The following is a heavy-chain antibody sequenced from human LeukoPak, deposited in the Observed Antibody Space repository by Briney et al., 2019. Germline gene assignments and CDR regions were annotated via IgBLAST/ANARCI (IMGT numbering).Heavy chain of an antibody. D-gene: IGHD3-3*01. Sequence: GRSLRLSCAASGFPFSSYAMHWVRQAPGKGLEWVAVISYDGSNKYYADSVKGRFTISRDNSKNTLYLQMNSLRAEDTAVYYCARGGAYYDFWSGYYAYWGQGTLVTVSS. CDR2: ISYDGSNK. CDR3: ARGGAYYDFWSGYYAY. J-gene: IGHJ4*02. CDR1: GFPFSSYA. V-gene: IGHV3-30-3*01.